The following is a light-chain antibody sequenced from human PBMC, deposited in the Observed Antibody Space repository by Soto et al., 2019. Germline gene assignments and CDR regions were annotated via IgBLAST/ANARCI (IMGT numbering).Light chain of an antibody. Sequence: QTVVTQPPSASSTPGQTVTISCSGSTSNIGTFYVYWYQHLPGTAPKLLIYLGDQRASGVSDRFSGSKSGTSASLAINGLRSDDEADYYCAAWDDNLNAYVFGSGTKLTVX. CDR2: LGD. J-gene: IGLJ6*01. V-gene: IGLV1-47*02. CDR1: TSNIGTFY. CDR3: AAWDDNLNAYV.